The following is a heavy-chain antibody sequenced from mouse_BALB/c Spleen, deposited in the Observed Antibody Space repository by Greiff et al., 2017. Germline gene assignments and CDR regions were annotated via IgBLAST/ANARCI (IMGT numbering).Heavy chain of an antibody. Sequence: VQLKESGPGLVAPSQSLSITCTVSGFSLTSYGVHWVRQPPGKGLEWLGVIWAGGSTNYNSALMSRLSISKDNSKSQVFLKMNSLQTDDTARYYCARGGRLRYAMDYWGQGTSVTVSS. D-gene: IGHD1-2*01. CDR1: GFSLTSYG. CDR3: ARGGRLRYAMDY. V-gene: IGHV2-9*02. CDR2: IWAGGST. J-gene: IGHJ4*01.